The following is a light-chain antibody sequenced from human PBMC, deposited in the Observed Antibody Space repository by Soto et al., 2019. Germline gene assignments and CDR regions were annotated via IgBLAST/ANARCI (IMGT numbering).Light chain of an antibody. Sequence: QSALTQPASVSGSPGQSITISCTGTSSDVGSYNLVSWYQQHPGKAPKLVIHEVSKRPSGVSDRFSGSKSGNTASLTVSGLQAEDEADYYCRPYAGGNIPYVFGTGTRSPS. CDR3: RPYAGGNIPYV. CDR2: EVS. V-gene: IGLV2-14*02. CDR1: SSDVGSYNL. J-gene: IGLJ1*01.